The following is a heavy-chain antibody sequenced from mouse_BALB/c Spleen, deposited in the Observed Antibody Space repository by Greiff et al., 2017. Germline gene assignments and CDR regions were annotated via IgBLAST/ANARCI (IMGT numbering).Heavy chain of an antibody. J-gene: IGHJ3*01. Sequence: EVQVVESGGGLVKPGGSLKLSCAASGFTFSSYAMSWVRQTPEKRLEWVATISSGGSYTYYPDSVKGRFTISRDNAKNTLYLQMSSLRSEDTAMYYCASHYDYPWFAYWGQGTLVTVSA. CDR1: GFTFSSYA. CDR3: ASHYDYPWFAY. CDR2: ISSGGSYT. D-gene: IGHD2-4*01. V-gene: IGHV5-9-3*01.